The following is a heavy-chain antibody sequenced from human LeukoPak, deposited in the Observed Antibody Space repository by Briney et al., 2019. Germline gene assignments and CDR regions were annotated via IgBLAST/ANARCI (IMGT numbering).Heavy chain of an antibody. CDR3: ARDDYGDYNFAFDI. J-gene: IGHJ3*02. V-gene: IGHV4-59*01. CDR2: IYYNRST. CDR1: GGSISSYY. Sequence: SETLSLTCTVSGGSISSYYWSWIRQPPGKGLEWIGYIYYNRSTNYNPSLKSRVTISVDTSKTQFSLKLSSVTAADTAVYYCARDDYGDYNFAFDIWGQGTMVTVSS. D-gene: IGHD4-17*01.